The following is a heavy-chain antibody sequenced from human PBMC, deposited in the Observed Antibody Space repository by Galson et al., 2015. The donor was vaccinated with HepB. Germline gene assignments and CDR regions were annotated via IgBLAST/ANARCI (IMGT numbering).Heavy chain of an antibody. J-gene: IGHJ3*02. V-gene: IGHV5-10-1*01. CDR1: GYSFTSYW. D-gene: IGHD2-2*02. Sequence: QSGAEVKKPGESLRISCKGSGYSFTSYWISWVRQMPGKGLEWMGRIDPSDSYTNYSPSFQGHVTISADKSISTAYLQWSSLKASDTATYYCATYCSSTSCYMGLDAFDIWGQGTMVTVSS. CDR3: ATYCSSTSCYMGLDAFDI. CDR2: IDPSDSYT.